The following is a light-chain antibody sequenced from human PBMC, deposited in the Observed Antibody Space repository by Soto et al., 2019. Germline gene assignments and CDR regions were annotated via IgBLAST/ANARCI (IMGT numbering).Light chain of an antibody. CDR3: CSYAGSSTYV. V-gene: IGLV2-8*01. Sequence: QSALTQPPSAPGSPGQSVTISCTGTSSDIGASNFVSWYQQHPGKAPKLVIYEVTKRPSGVPDRFSGSKSGNTASLTISGLQAEDEADYYCCSYAGSSTYVFGTGTKLTVL. CDR2: EVT. J-gene: IGLJ1*01. CDR1: SSDIGASNF.